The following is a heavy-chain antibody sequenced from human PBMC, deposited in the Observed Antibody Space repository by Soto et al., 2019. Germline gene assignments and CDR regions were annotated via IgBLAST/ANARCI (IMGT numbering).Heavy chain of an antibody. CDR2: ISRSGNST. J-gene: IGHJ4*02. Sequence: EVQVLESGGVLAQPGRSLRLSCAVSGLSFSSYAMTWVRQSPGKGLEWVSSISRSGNSTYSADSVRGRFTISRDNSKNTLYLQMNSLRAEDTAVYYCAKDAKILDLLTTSYYFDFWGQGTLVTVSS. CDR1: GLSFSSYA. V-gene: IGHV3-23*01. CDR3: AKDAKILDLLTTSYYFDF. D-gene: IGHD1-1*01.